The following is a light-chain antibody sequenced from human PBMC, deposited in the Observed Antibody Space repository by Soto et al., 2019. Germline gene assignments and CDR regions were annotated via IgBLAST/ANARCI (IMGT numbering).Light chain of an antibody. J-gene: IGLJ2*01. Sequence: QPVLTQPPSVYGAPGQRVTISCTGSSSNIGAGYDVHWYQQLPGTAPKLLIYGNSNRPSGVPDRFSGSKSGTSASLAITGLQAEDEADYYCQSYDSSLSGLVFGGGTKVTVL. V-gene: IGLV1-40*01. CDR1: SSNIGAGYD. CDR3: QSYDSSLSGLV. CDR2: GNS.